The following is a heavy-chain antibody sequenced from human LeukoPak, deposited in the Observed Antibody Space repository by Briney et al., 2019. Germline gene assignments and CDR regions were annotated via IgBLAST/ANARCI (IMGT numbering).Heavy chain of an antibody. CDR3: AKDWSDFHD. CDR1: GFSFSRYG. Sequence: PGGSLRLSCTTSGFSFSRYGMHWVRQAPGRGLEWVAAISNDGSNKYYADSVKGRFTISRDNPKNTLYLQINSLRPEDTAVYYCAKDWSDFHDWGQGTLVTVSS. J-gene: IGHJ4*02. V-gene: IGHV3-30*18. CDR2: ISNDGSNK. D-gene: IGHD2/OR15-2a*01.